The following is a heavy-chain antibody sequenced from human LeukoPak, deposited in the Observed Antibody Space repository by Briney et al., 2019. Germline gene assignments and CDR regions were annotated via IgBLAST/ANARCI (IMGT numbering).Heavy chain of an antibody. CDR1: GFTFSSYA. CDR2: ISGSGGST. J-gene: IGHJ4*02. CDR3: AKDSYYYDSGGYYGSSSVFDY. V-gene: IGHV3-23*01. Sequence: GGSLRLSCAASGFTFSSYAMSWVRQAPGKRLEWVSAISGSGGSTYYADSVKGRFTISRDNSKNTLYLQMNSLRAEDTAVYYCAKDSYYYDSGGYYGSSSVFDYWGQGTLVTVSS. D-gene: IGHD3-22*01.